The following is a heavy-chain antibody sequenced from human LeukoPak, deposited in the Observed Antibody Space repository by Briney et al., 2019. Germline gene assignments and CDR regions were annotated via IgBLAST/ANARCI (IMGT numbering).Heavy chain of an antibody. CDR1: GGSISSYY. Sequence: PSETLSLTCTVSGGSISSYYWSWIRQPPGKGLEWIGYIYYSGSTNYNPSLKSRVTISVDTSKNQFSLKLSSVTAADTAVYYCARAIRGSGSYRYLGYWGQGTLVTVSS. CDR3: ARAIRGSGSYRYLGY. V-gene: IGHV4-59*01. J-gene: IGHJ4*02. CDR2: IYYSGST. D-gene: IGHD3-10*01.